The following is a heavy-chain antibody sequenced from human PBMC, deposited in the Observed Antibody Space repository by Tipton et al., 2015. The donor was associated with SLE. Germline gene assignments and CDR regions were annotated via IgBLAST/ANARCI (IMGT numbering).Heavy chain of an antibody. CDR1: GGSISTYF. V-gene: IGHV4-59*01. D-gene: IGHD1-26*01. CDR3: ARDRGWELQKYIWFDP. CDR2: VWYSGST. J-gene: IGHJ5*02. Sequence: TLSLTCSVSGGSISTYFWSWVRQPPGKGLEWIGYVWYSGSTDYNPSLKSRVTISVDRSKSQFSLELSSVTAADTAVYYCARDRGWELQKYIWFDPWGRGTLVTVSS.